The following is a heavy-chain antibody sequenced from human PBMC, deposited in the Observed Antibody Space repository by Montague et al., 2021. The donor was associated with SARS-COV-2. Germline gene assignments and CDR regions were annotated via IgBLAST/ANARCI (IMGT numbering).Heavy chain of an antibody. D-gene: IGHD3-16*02. CDR3: ARAHDYVWGSYRYLHWLDP. CDR2: INHSGRT. V-gene: IGHV4-34*01. J-gene: IGHJ5*02. CDR1: GGSFSGYY. Sequence: SETLSLTCAVYGGSFSGYYWSWIWQPPGKGLEWSGEINHSGRTNHNPSYTSRLATSADASRNQFSLKLSSVTAADTAVYYCARAHDYVWGSYRYLHWLDPCGQGTRVTVST.